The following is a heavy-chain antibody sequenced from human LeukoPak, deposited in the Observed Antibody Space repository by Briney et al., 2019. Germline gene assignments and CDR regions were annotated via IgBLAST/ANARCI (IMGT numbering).Heavy chain of an antibody. Sequence: GGSLRLSCAASGFSFSNYAMSWVRQAPARGPEWVSSIRGGGGTFYADSVKGRFTLSRDDSRNTVYLQLNNLRVEDSAIYYCAKANWVSNADAVWWGQGTQVTVSS. V-gene: IGHV3-23*01. CDR1: GFSFSNYA. CDR3: AKANWVSNADAVW. D-gene: IGHD1-1*01. J-gene: IGHJ4*02. CDR2: IRGGGGT.